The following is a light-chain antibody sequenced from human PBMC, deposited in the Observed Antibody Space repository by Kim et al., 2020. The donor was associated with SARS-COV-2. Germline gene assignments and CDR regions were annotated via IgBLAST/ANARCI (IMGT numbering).Light chain of an antibody. CDR3: SSYTTTTTRV. CDR1: SSDVGAYSY. V-gene: IGLV2-14*03. J-gene: IGLJ2*01. Sequence: QSALTPPASVSGSPGQSITISCTGTSSDVGAYSYVSWYQQHPGKAPKLMIYDVSIRLSGVSDRFSGSKSGNTASLTISGLQTEDEDDYYCSSYTTTTTRVFGGGTQLTVL. CDR2: DVS.